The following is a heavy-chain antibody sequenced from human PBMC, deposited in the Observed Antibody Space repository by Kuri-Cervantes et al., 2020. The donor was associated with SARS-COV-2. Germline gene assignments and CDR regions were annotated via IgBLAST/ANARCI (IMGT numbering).Heavy chain of an antibody. Sequence: SQTLSLTCAADGGSFSGYFWSWIRQSPGRGLEWIGEISHSGSTNYNPSLKSRVTMSVDSSKNQFSLKLSSVTAADTAVYYCAGGYCSSTSCYSPLDYWGQGTLVTVSS. J-gene: IGHJ4*02. V-gene: IGHV4-34*01. CDR1: GGSFSGYF. CDR3: AGGYCSSTSCYSPLDY. D-gene: IGHD2-2*01. CDR2: ISHSGST.